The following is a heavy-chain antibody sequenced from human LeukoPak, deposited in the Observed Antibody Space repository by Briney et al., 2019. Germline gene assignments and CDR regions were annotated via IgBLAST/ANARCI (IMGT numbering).Heavy chain of an antibody. CDR1: GDSISSGSYS. CDR3: ARGRSHPYFDY. J-gene: IGHJ4*02. Sequence: SSQTLSLTCTVSGDSISSGSYSWSWIRQPPGKGLEWIGYFHHRGNTYYNPSLKSRVTISVDRSKNQFSLKLSSVTAADTAVYYCARGRSHPYFDYWGQGTLVTVSS. CDR2: FHHRGNT. V-gene: IGHV4-30-2*01.